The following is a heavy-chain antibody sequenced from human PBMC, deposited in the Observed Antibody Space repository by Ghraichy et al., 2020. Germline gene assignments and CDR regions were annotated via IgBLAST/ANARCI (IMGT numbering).Heavy chain of an antibody. CDR2: IYHSGST. Sequence: SETLSLTCSVSGGSISSGGYSWSWIRQPPGKGLEWIGYIYHSGSTYYNPSLKSRVTISVDRSKNQFSLKLSSVTAADTAVYYCAREYDGAFDVWGQGTMVTVSS. CDR1: GGSISSGGYS. CDR3: AREYDGAFDV. V-gene: IGHV4-30-2*01. J-gene: IGHJ3*01. D-gene: IGHD3-16*01.